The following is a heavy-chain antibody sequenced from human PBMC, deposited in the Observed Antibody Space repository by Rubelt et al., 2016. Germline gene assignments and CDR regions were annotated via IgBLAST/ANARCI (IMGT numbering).Heavy chain of an antibody. V-gene: IGHV3-48*04. J-gene: IGHJ6*03. CDR3: ARDRPRYYYYYMDV. CDR1: GFTFSSYA. CDR2: ISGGMETI. Sequence: EVQLLDSGGGLVQPGGSLNLSCSASGFTFSSYAMSWVRQAPGKGLEWISYISGGMETIYYADSVRGRFTISRDNAKNSLYLQMNSLRAEDTAVYYCARDRPRYYYYYMDVWGKGTTVTVSS.